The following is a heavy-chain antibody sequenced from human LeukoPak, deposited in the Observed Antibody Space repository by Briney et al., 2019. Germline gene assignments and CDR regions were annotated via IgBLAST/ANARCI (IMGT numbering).Heavy chain of an antibody. V-gene: IGHV3-9*01. CDR2: ISWNSGSI. J-gene: IGHJ4*02. Sequence: GGSLRLSCAASGFTFDDYAMHWVRQAPGKGLEWVSGISWNSGSIGYADSVKGRFTISRDNAKNSLYLQMNSLRAGDTALYYCAKEGSGWYFVYWGQGTLVTVSS. CDR1: GFTFDDYA. CDR3: AKEGSGWYFVY. D-gene: IGHD6-19*01.